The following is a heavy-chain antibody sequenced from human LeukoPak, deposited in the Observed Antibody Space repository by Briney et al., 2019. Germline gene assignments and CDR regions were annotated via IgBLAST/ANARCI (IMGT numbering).Heavy chain of an antibody. J-gene: IGHJ4*02. D-gene: IGHD3-9*01. CDR1: GFTFSSYA. CDR2: ISYDGSNK. Sequence: PGRSLRLSCAASGFTFSSYAMHWVRQAPGKGLEWVAVISYDGSNKYYADSVKGRFTISRDNSKNTLYLQMNSLRAKDTAVYYCQAYYDILTGYYGVDYWGQGTLVTVSS. CDR3: QAYYDILTGYYGVDY. V-gene: IGHV3-30*01.